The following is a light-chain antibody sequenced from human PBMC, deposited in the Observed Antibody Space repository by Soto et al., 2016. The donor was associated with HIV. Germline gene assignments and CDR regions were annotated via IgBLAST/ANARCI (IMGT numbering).Light chain of an antibody. CDR2: AAS. CDR1: QAIRND. J-gene: IGKJ1*01. CDR3: LQHNTYPRT. V-gene: IGKV1-17*01. Sequence: DIQMTQSPTSLSASVGDRVCITCRASQAIRNDLAWYQQKPGKAPKRLIFAASSLQSGVPSRFSGSGSGTEFTLTISSLRAEDFATYYCLQHNTYPRTFGQGTRVDVK.